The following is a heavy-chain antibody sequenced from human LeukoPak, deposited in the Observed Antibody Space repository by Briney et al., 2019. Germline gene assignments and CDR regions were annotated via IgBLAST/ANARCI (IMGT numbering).Heavy chain of an antibody. CDR2: LFTSGST. Sequence: PSETLSLTCNVSGASVNTYYWSWIRQPPGKGLEWIGRLFTSGSTDYNPSLESRVTMSVDTSKNQLSLEVRSVTAADTAVYYCARRSAWGLGAFDIWGQGTMVTVSS. CDR1: GASVNTYY. V-gene: IGHV4-4*07. CDR3: ARRSAWGLGAFDI. D-gene: IGHD3-16*01. J-gene: IGHJ3*02.